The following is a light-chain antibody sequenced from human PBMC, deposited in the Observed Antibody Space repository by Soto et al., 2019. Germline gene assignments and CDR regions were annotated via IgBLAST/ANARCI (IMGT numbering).Light chain of an antibody. CDR2: KAS. CDR1: QSISNS. Sequence: DIQMTQSPSTLSVSVGDRVTITCRATQSISNSLAWYQQKPGKAPKLLIYKASSLESGVPSRFSGSGSGTEFTLTITNLQPDDFATYYCQQYNRYWTFGQGTKVEIK. V-gene: IGKV1-5*03. J-gene: IGKJ1*01. CDR3: QQYNRYWT.